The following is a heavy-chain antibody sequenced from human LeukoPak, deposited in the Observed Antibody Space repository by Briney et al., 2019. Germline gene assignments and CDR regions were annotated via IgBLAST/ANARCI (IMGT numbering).Heavy chain of an antibody. Sequence: ASVTVSCKASGYTFTNCDINWVRQASGQGLEWMGWMNPNSGKTGYAQKFQGRLSITRDTSISTAYMELRSLTSDDTAVYYCARVIPPLSIPTGGRFEDCWGQGTLVTVSS. CDR1: GYTFTNCD. D-gene: IGHD6-13*01. CDR2: MNPNSGKT. V-gene: IGHV1-8*03. J-gene: IGHJ4*02. CDR3: ARVIPPLSIPTGGRFEDC.